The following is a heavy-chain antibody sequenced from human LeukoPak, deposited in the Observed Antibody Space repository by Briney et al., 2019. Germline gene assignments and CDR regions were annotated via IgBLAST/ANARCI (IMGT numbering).Heavy chain of an antibody. D-gene: IGHD3-22*01. Sequence: PGGSLRLSCAASGFNFDDYGMHWVRQAPGKGLEWVSGISWNSGSVAYADSMKGRFTIFRDNAKNSLYLQMSSLRAEDTALYYCAKEHSERLVVAGSAGLDYWGQGTLVTVSS. CDR3: AKEHSERLVVAGSAGLDY. V-gene: IGHV3-9*01. CDR2: ISWNSGSV. CDR1: GFNFDDYG. J-gene: IGHJ4*02.